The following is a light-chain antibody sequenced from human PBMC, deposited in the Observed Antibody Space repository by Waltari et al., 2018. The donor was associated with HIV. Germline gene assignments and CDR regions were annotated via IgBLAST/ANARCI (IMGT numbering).Light chain of an antibody. CDR1: TLGDKY. Sequence: SYELTQPPSVSVSPGQTASITCSGDTLGDKYACWHQQKPGQSPVMVIYQDSKRPSGIPWRISGSNSVNTATLTISGTQAMDEADYYCQAWDSSTADVVFGGGTKLTVL. CDR2: QDS. V-gene: IGLV3-1*01. CDR3: QAWDSSTADVV. J-gene: IGLJ2*01.